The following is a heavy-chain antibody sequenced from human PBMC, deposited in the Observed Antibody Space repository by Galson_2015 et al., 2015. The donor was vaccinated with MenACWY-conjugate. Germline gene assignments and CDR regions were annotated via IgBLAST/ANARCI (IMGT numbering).Heavy chain of an antibody. CDR1: GFTFSNYA. J-gene: IGHJ4*02. V-gene: IGHV3-30*04. Sequence: SLRLSCAASGFTFSNYAMHWVRQAPGKGLEWVAVISYDGSNKYYADSVKGRFTISRDNSKNTLYLQMNSLRAEDTALYYCARPKDIAAADTYYFDYWGQGTLVTVSS. CDR3: ARPKDIAAADTYYFDY. D-gene: IGHD6-13*01. CDR2: ISYDGSNK.